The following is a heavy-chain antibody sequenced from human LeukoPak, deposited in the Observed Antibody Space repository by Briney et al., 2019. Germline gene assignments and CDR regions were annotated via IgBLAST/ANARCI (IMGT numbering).Heavy chain of an antibody. D-gene: IGHD3-10*01. CDR3: ARARDGSGSYCDY. Sequence: SGTLSLTCAVSGGSISSSNWWSWVRQPPGKGLEWMGEIYHSGSTNYNPSLKSRVTISVDKSKNQFSLKLSSVTAADTAVYYCARARDGSGSYCDYWGQGTLVTVSS. CDR1: GGSISSSNW. CDR2: IYHSGST. J-gene: IGHJ4*02. V-gene: IGHV4-4*02.